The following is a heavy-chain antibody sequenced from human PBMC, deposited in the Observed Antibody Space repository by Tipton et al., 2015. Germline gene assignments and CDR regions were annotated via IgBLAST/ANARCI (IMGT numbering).Heavy chain of an antibody. D-gene: IGHD2/OR15-2a*01. J-gene: IGHJ3*02. CDR1: GISFRTNW. V-gene: IGHV3-7*01. CDR3: ARDVNGGHFDM. Sequence: GALRLSCAASSGISFRTNWMSWVRQAPGKGLEWVGQISPDGSEKYYLDSMKGRFIISRDNAKKSLSLEMNTLRAEDTAVYYCARDVNGGHFDMWGQGTAVTVSP. CDR2: ISPDGSEK.